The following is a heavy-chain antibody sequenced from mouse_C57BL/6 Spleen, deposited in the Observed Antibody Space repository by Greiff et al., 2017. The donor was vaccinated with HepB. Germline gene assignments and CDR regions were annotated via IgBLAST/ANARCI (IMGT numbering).Heavy chain of an antibody. D-gene: IGHD2-1*01. CDR3: ARSLLRYFDV. J-gene: IGHJ1*03. CDR1: GYTFTSYW. CDR2: IDPSDSYT. Sequence: QVQLQQPGAELVKPGASVKLSCKASGYTFTSYWMQWVKQRPGQGLEWIGEIDPSDSYTNYTQKFKGKATLTVDTSSSTAYMQLSSLTSEDSAVYYCARSLLRYFDVWGTGTTVTVSS. V-gene: IGHV1-50*01.